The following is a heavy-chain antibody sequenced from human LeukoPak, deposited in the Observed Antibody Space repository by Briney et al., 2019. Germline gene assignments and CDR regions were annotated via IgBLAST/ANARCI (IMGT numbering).Heavy chain of an antibody. D-gene: IGHD4-17*01. J-gene: IGHJ5*02. Sequence: KASETLSLTCTVSGGSISSSSYYWGWIRQPPGKGLEWIGSIYYSGSTYYNPSLKSRVTISVDTSENQFSLKLSSVTAADTAVYYCARDGFTIRDWFDPWGQGTLVTVSS. CDR1: GGSISSSSYY. V-gene: IGHV4-39*02. CDR2: IYYSGST. CDR3: ARDGFTIRDWFDP.